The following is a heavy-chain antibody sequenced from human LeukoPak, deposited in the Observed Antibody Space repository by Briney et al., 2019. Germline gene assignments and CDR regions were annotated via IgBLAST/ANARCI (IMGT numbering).Heavy chain of an antibody. J-gene: IGHJ4*02. D-gene: IGHD4-17*01. V-gene: IGHV4-39*01. CDR2: IYYIGST. Sequence: SETLSLTCIVSGGSISSTNYYWGWIRQSPGMGLEWIGSIYYIGSTYYNPSLKNRVTISVDTSKNQFSLKLSPVTAADTAVYYCARQGAGYGDYAHWGQGTLVTVSS. CDR1: GGSISSTNYY. CDR3: ARQGAGYGDYAH.